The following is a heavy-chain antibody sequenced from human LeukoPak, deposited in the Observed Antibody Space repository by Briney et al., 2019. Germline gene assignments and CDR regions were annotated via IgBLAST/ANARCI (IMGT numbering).Heavy chain of an antibody. CDR1: GGSISSYY. J-gene: IGHJ3*02. CDR3: ARGVDYYDAFDI. Sequence: PSETLSLTCTVSGGSISSYYWSWIRQPPGKGLEWIGSIYYSGSTYYNPSLKSRVTISVDTSKNQFSLKLSSVTAADTAVYYCARGVDYYDAFDIWGQGTMVTVSS. D-gene: IGHD3-22*01. V-gene: IGHV4-59*12. CDR2: IYYSGST.